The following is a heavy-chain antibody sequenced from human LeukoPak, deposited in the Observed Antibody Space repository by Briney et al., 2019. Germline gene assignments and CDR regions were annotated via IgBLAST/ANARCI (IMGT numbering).Heavy chain of an antibody. V-gene: IGHV4-31*03. D-gene: IGHD3-22*01. J-gene: IGHJ4*02. CDR3: ARYYDSSGYYGY. Sequence: SETLSLTCTVSGGSISSGGYYWSWTRQHPGKGLEWIGYIYYSGSTYYNPSLKSRVTISVDTSKNQFSLKLSSVTAADTAVYYCARYYDSSGYYGYWGQGTLVTVSS. CDR1: GGSISSGGYY. CDR2: IYYSGST.